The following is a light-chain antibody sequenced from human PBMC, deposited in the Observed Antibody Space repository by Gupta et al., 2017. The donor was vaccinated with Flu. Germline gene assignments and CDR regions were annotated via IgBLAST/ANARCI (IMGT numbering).Light chain of an antibody. Sequence: SQMNQSPSSLSASVGDRVTITCRASQSISSYLNWYQQKPGKAPKLLIYAASSLQSGVPSRFSGSGSGTDFTLTISSLQPEDFATYYCQQSYSTPYSFGQGTKLEIK. CDR1: QSISSY. CDR3: QQSYSTPYS. J-gene: IGKJ2*03. CDR2: AAS. V-gene: IGKV1-39*01.